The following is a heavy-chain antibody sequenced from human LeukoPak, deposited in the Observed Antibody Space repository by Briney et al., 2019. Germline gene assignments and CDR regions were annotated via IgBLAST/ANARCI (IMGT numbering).Heavy chain of an antibody. CDR1: VFPYNTFG. CDR2: IKQDGSEK. V-gene: IGHV3-7*01. CDR3: ASGPRYFDL. J-gene: IGHJ2*01. Sequence: TGGSLRLSCAASVFPYNTFGMSWVRQAPGKGLEWVANIKQDGSEKYYVDSVKGRFTISRDNAKNSLFLLLSSLRAEDTAAYYCASGPRYFDLWGRGTLVTVSS.